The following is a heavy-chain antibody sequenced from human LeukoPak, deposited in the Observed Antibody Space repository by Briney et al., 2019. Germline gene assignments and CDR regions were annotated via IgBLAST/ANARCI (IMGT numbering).Heavy chain of an antibody. Sequence: ASVKVSCKASGYTFSNYYMHWVRQAPGRGLEWMGIINAGGGGTAYAQKFQGRVTMTRDTSTSTVYMELSSLRSEDTAMYYCARLSYRDGVAQDYWGQGTLVTVSP. D-gene: IGHD3-16*02. CDR1: GYTFSNYY. CDR2: INAGGGGT. J-gene: IGHJ4*02. CDR3: ARLSYRDGVAQDY. V-gene: IGHV1-46*01.